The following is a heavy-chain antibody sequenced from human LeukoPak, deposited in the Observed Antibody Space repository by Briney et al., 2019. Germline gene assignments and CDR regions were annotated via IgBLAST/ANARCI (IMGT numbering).Heavy chain of an antibody. D-gene: IGHD2-2*02. J-gene: IGHJ6*02. CDR3: AVVAAAILGEVYYYGMDV. CDR1: GYTFNHHG. CDR2: MNPNSGNT. V-gene: IGHV1-8*01. Sequence: ASVNVSCKASGYTFNHHGINWVRQATGQGLEWMGWMNPNSGNTGYAQKFQGRVTMTRNTSISTAYMELSSLRSEDTAVYYCAVVAAAILGEVYYYGMDVWGQGTTVTVSS.